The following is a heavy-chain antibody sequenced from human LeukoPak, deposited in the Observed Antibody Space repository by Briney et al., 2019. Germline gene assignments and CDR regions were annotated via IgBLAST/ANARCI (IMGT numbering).Heavy chain of an antibody. J-gene: IGHJ5*02. Sequence: SVKVSCKASGGTFSSYAISWLRQAPGQGLEWMGGIIPIFGTANYAQKFQGRVTITADESTSTAYMELSSLRSEDTAVYYCARDHDATTVTYNWFDPWGQGTLVTVSS. CDR3: ARDHDATTVTYNWFDP. CDR1: GGTFSSYA. D-gene: IGHD4-17*01. V-gene: IGHV1-69*01. CDR2: IIPIFGTA.